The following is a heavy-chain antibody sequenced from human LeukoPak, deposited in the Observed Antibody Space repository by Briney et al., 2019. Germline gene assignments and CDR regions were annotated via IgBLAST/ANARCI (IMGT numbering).Heavy chain of an antibody. CDR1: GYTFTIYG. D-gene: IGHD3-9*01. V-gene: IGHV1-18*01. Sequence: ASVTVSCTASGYTFTIYGISWVRQAPGQGLEWMGWISAYNGNTNYAQKLQGRVTMTTDTSTSTAYMELRSLRSDDTAVYYCAREYPVLTGYYNPNYFDYWGQGTLVTVSS. CDR2: ISAYNGNT. CDR3: AREYPVLTGYYNPNYFDY. J-gene: IGHJ4*02.